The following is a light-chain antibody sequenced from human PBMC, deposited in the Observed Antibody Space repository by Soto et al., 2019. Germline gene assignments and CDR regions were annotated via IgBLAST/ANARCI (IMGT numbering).Light chain of an antibody. J-gene: IGKJ4*01. CDR2: AAS. CDR3: QQLNSYPLT. V-gene: IGKV1-39*01. Sequence: DIQMTQSPSSLSASVGDRVTITCRASQNIFSYLSWYQHKPGKAPKLLIYAASSLQSGVPSRFSGSGSGTDFTLTISSLQPEDFATYYCQQLNSYPLTFGGGTKVDIK. CDR1: QNIFSY.